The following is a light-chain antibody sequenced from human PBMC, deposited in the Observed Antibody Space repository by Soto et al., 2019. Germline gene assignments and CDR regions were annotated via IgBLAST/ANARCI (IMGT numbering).Light chain of an antibody. Sequence: EIALTQSPATLSLSPGERATLSRRASQNVGSYLAWYQQKPGQAPRLLIYDASNRATGIPARFSGSGSGTDFTLTITSLEPEDFAVYYCQQRGNWPLTFGGGTKLEIK. J-gene: IGKJ4*01. CDR2: DAS. CDR3: QQRGNWPLT. CDR1: QNVGSY. V-gene: IGKV3-11*01.